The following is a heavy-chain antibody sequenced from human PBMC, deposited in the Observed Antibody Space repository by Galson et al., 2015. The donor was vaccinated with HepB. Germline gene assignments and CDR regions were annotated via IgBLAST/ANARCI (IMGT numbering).Heavy chain of an antibody. CDR2: INPNSGGT. V-gene: IGHV1-2*02. D-gene: IGHD1-26*01. CDR1: GYTFTGYY. Sequence: SVKVSCKASGYTFTGYYMHWLRQAPGQGLEWMGWINPNSGGTNYAQKFQGRVTMTRDTSISTAYMELSRLRSDDTAVYYCARLGRSGSYGARAFDIWGQGTMVTVSS. J-gene: IGHJ3*02. CDR3: ARLGRSGSYGARAFDI.